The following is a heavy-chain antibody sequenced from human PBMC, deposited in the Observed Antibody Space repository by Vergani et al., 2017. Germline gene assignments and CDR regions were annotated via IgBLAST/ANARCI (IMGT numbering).Heavy chain of an antibody. Sequence: EVQLVQSGAEVKKPGESLKISCKGSGYSFTSYWIGWVRQMPGKGLEWMGIIYPGYSDTRYSPSFQGQVTISADKSISTAYLQWSSLKASDTAMYYCARRYCSSTSCYGSTRWFDPWGQGTLVTVSS. CDR2: IYPGYSDT. J-gene: IGHJ5*02. CDR3: ARRYCSSTSCYGSTRWFDP. CDR1: GYSFTSYW. V-gene: IGHV5-51*03. D-gene: IGHD2-2*01.